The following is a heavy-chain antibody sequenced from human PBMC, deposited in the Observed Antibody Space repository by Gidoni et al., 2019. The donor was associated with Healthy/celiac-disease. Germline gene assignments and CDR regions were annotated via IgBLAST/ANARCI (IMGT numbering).Heavy chain of an antibody. CDR3: ARFLLDYYDSSGYLGY. Sequence: EVQLVESGGGLVQPGRSLRLSCAASGFTFSSYWMSWVRQAPGKGLEWVDNIKKEGREKYYVDSVKGRFTISRDNAKNSLYLQMNSLRAEDTAVYYCARFLLDYYDSSGYLGYWGQGTLVTVSS. V-gene: IGHV3-7*04. J-gene: IGHJ4*02. CDR1: GFTFSSYW. CDR2: IKKEGREK. D-gene: IGHD3-22*01.